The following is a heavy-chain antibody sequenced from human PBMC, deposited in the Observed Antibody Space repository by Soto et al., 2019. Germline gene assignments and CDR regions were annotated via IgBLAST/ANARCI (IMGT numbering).Heavy chain of an antibody. J-gene: IGHJ6*03. CDR3: ARAPHYYSHYYMDV. Sequence: EVQLVESGGGLVQPGGSLRLSCAVSGFTFSSYSMKWVHQAPGKGLEWVSFISSSGGIIYYADSVKGRFTISRDTAKNSLYLQMNSLRAEDTAVYYCARAPHYYSHYYMDVWGKGTTVTVSS. CDR2: ISSSGGII. V-gene: IGHV3-48*01. CDR1: GFTFSSYS. D-gene: IGHD3-10*01.